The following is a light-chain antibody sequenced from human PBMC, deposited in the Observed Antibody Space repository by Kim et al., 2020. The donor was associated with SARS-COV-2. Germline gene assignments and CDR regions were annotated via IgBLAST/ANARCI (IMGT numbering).Light chain of an antibody. CDR2: GAS. CDR3: QQYGSSRT. J-gene: IGKJ1*01. Sequence: LSPGERATLSCRASQSVSSSYLAWYQQKPGQAPRLLIYGASSRATGIPDRFSGSGSGTYFTLTISRLEPEDFAVYYCQQYGSSRTFGQGTKVDIK. CDR1: QSVSSSY. V-gene: IGKV3-20*01.